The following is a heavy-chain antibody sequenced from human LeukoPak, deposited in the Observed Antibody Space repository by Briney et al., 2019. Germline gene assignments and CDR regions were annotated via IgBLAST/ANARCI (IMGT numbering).Heavy chain of an antibody. J-gene: IGHJ1*01. CDR1: EDTFSYHS. CDR3: ARGGLVYDFLTGYYAPGLEYFHH. Sequence: ASVKVSCKTFEDTFSYHSISWVRQAPGQGLQWLGGIIPHVGSPRYTERLQDRITITADEPTTTAYLELSSLRSDDTAVYYCARGGLVYDFLTGYYAPGLEYFHHWGQGSLVTVSS. V-gene: IGHV1-69*13. CDR2: IIPHVGSP. D-gene: IGHD3/OR15-3a*01.